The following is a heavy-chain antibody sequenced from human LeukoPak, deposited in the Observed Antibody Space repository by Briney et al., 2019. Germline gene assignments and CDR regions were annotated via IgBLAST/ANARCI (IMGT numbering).Heavy chain of an antibody. V-gene: IGHV3-7*01. D-gene: IGHD3-10*01. J-gene: IGHJ4*02. Sequence: GGSLRLSCAASGFPFSRYWMAWVRQAPGKGLECAANIKYDGSEKFYVGSVRGRFTISRDNTNNSLHLQMNSLRAEDTAIYYCARDPTYDSGSPLGYGGQGTLVAVSS. CDR2: IKYDGSEK. CDR1: GFPFSRYW. CDR3: ARDPTYDSGSPLGY.